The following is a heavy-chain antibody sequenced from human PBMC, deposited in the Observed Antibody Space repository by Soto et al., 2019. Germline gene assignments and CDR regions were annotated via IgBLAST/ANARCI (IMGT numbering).Heavy chain of an antibody. V-gene: IGHV4-39*01. CDR3: VRHPTTLRPPGYYSYYGMDV. CDR2: IYYSGST. J-gene: IGHJ6*02. Sequence: SETLSLTCTVSGGSISSSSYYWGWIRQPPGKGLEWIGSIYYSGSTYYNPSLKSRVTISVDTSKNQFSLKLSSVTAADTAVYYCVRHPTTLRPPGYYSYYGMDVWGQGTTVTVSS. D-gene: IGHD3-10*01. CDR1: GGSISSSSYY.